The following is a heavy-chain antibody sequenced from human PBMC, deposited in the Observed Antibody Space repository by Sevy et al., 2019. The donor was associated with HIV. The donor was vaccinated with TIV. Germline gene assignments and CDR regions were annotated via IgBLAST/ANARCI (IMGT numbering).Heavy chain of an antibody. J-gene: IGHJ3*02. CDR2: ISSSSITI. CDR1: GFTFSDYY. V-gene: IGHV3-11*04. CDR3: ARGAGYCGDDCYAFDI. Sequence: GGSLRLSCAASGFTFSDYYMSWIRQAPGKGLEWVSYISSSSITIYYADSVKGRFTISRDNAKNSLYLQMNSLRAEDTALYYCARGAGYCGDDCYAFDIWGQGTMVTVSS. D-gene: IGHD2-21*02.